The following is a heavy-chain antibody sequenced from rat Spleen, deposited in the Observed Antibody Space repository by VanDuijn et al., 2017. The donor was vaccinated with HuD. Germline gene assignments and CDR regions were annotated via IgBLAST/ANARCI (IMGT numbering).Heavy chain of an antibody. V-gene: IGHV5-20*01. Sequence: EVQLVESGGGLVQPGRSLKLSCAASGFTFSDYYMAWVRQAPTQGLEWVASISPTGGTTNYRDSVKGRFTISRDNAKSTLYRHLDSLRSEDTATYYCATDTFYDGTYYPGGFDYWCQGVMVTVSS. J-gene: IGHJ2*01. D-gene: IGHD1-12*02. CDR3: ATDTFYDGTYYPGGFDY. CDR1: GFTFSDYY. CDR2: ISPTGGTT.